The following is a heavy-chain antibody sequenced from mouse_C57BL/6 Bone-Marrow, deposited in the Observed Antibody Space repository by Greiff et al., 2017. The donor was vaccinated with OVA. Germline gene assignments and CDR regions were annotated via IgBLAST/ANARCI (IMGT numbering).Heavy chain of an antibody. J-gene: IGHJ3*01. D-gene: IGHD4-1*01. V-gene: IGHV1-50*01. CDR1: GYTFTSYW. CDR3: ARDTGWDRVFAY. Sequence: QVQLQQPGAELVKPGASVKLSCKASGYTFTSYWMQWVKQRPGQGLEWIGEIDPSDSYTNYNQKFKGKATLTVDTSSSTAYMQLSSLTSEDSAVYYCARDTGWDRVFAYWGQGTLVTVSA. CDR2: IDPSDSYT.